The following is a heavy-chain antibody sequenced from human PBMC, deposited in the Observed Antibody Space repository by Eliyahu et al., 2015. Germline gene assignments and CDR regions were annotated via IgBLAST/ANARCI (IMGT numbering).Heavy chain of an antibody. D-gene: IGHD3-10*02. CDR2: ITWDGGII. Sequence: EVQLVESGGGLVQPGRSLRLSXXASGXTFXDYDLPXVRQNPREGLEWVSGITWDGGIIGYADSARGRFTISRDNAKNSLYLQMSSLRPEDTALYYCARVLSAGAMFHMDVWGRGTAVTVSS. CDR3: ARVLSAGAMFHMDV. CDR1: GXTFXDYD. V-gene: IGHV3-9*01. J-gene: IGHJ6*02.